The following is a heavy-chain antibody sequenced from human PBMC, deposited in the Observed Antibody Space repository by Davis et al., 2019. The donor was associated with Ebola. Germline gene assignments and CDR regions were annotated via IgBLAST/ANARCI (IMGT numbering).Heavy chain of an antibody. CDR1: GGTFSSYA. CDR2: IIPIFGTA. Sequence: SVKVSCKASGGTFSSYAISWVRQAPGQGLEWMGGIIPIFGTANYAQKFQGRVTITADESTSTAYMELSSLRSEDTAVYYCARAAAGTRDAFDIWGQGTMVTVSS. CDR3: ARAAAGTRDAFDI. V-gene: IGHV1-69*13. D-gene: IGHD6-13*01. J-gene: IGHJ3*02.